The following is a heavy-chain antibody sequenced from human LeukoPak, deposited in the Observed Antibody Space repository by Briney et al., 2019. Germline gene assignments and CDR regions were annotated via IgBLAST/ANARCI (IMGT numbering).Heavy chain of an antibody. CDR1: GFTFSNYP. V-gene: IGHV3-30-3*01. CDR2: ISYDGTNK. J-gene: IGHJ6*02. CDR3: AREEYDSPGYPYGMDV. Sequence: GGSLRLSCAVSGFTFSNYPMHWVRQAPGKGLEWVAVISYDGTNKYYADSVKGRFTISRDDSKNTLSLQMSSLRAEDTAVYFCAREEYDSPGYPYGMDVWGQGTTVTVSS. D-gene: IGHD3-3*01.